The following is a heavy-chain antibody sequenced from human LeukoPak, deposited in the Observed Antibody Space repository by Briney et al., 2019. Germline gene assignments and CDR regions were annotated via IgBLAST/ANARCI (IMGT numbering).Heavy chain of an antibody. J-gene: IGHJ4*02. CDR2: IWYDGSNK. D-gene: IGHD6-19*01. Sequence: PGGSLRLSCAASGFTFSSYGMHWVRQAPGKGLEWVAVIWYDGSNKYYADSVKGRFTISRDNSKNTLYLQMNSLRAEDTAVYYCARDLTAIAVAGPLYWGQGTLVTVSS. V-gene: IGHV3-33*01. CDR3: ARDLTAIAVAGPLY. CDR1: GFTFSSYG.